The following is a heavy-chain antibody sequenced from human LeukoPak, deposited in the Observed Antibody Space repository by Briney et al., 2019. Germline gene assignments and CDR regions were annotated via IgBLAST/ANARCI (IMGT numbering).Heavy chain of an antibody. Sequence: PGGSLRLSCAASGFTFSMYTMNWVRQAPGTGLEWVSGISSGSSYIYYADSVKGRFTISRDNAKNSLYLQMNSLRADDTAVYYCARDWGYYDSSDPVSYWGQGTLVTVSS. CDR2: ISSGSSYI. CDR3: ARDWGYYDSSDPVSY. D-gene: IGHD3-22*01. J-gene: IGHJ4*02. CDR1: GFTFSMYT. V-gene: IGHV3-21*01.